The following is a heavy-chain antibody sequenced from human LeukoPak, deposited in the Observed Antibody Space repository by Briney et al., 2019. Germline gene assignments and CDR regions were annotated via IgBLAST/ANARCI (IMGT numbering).Heavy chain of an antibody. CDR3: ARPLFAGSSAYYGMDV. V-gene: IGHV3-66*04. CDR2: LYSGGNT. CDR1: GFTFSDYY. D-gene: IGHD2-21*01. J-gene: IGHJ6*02. Sequence: GGSLRLSCAASGFTFSDYYMSWIRQAPGKGLEWVSVLYSGGNTYYADSVKGRFIISRDNSKNTLYLQMNSLRAEDTAVYYCARPLFAGSSAYYGMDVWGQGTAVTVSS.